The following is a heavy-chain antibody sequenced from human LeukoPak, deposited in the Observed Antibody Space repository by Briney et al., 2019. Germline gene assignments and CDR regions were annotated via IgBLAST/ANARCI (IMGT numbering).Heavy chain of an antibody. CDR2: ISSSSNFI. CDR3: ARRDNWNDVGGDYYYYMDV. V-gene: IGHV3-21*01. D-gene: IGHD1-1*01. J-gene: IGHJ6*03. Sequence: PGRSLRLSCAASGFTFSSYTMNWVRQAPGKGLEWVSSISSSSNFIYYADSVKGRFTISRDNAKNSLYLQMNSLRDDDTAVYYCARRDNWNDVGGDYYYYMDVWGKGTTVTISS. CDR1: GFTFSSYT.